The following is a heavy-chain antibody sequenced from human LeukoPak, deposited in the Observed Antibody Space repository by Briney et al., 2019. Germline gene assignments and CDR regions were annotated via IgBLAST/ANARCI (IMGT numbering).Heavy chain of an antibody. V-gene: IGHV3-20*04. CDR2: INWSGGST. Sequence: GGSLRLSCTASGFAFDEHGMSWVRQVPGKGLEWVSGINWSGGSTGYADPLRGRFTISRDNAKNSLYRQMDSLRAEDTALYYCARAPITSPFYFDSWGQGTLVTVSS. CDR3: ARAPITSPFYFDS. CDR1: GFAFDEHG. D-gene: IGHD2-2*01. J-gene: IGHJ4*02.